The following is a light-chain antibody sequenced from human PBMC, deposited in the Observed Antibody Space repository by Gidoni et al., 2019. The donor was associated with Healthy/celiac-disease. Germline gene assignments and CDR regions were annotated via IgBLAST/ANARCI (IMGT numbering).Light chain of an antibody. CDR1: QSISSY. CDR2: AAS. V-gene: IGKV1-39*01. CDR3: QQSYSTPWT. Sequence: DIPMTQSPSSLSASVGDRVTITCRASQSISSYLNWYQQKPGKAPKLLIYAASSLQSGAPSMFSGSGSGTDFTLTISRLQTEDVATYYCQQSYSTPWTFGQGTKVEIK. J-gene: IGKJ1*01.